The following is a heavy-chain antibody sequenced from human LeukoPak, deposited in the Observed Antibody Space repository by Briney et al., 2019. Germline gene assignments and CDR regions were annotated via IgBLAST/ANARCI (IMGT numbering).Heavy chain of an antibody. Sequence: GSLRLSCAASGFTAITNAMTGVRQAPGKGVEWVSVLYRDGNTKYADSVQGRFTISRDNSKNTLYLEMNSLSPDDTAVYYCARGVEPLAANTLAYWGQGTLVTVSS. CDR3: ARGVEPLAANTLAY. V-gene: IGHV3-53*01. J-gene: IGHJ4*02. CDR1: GFTAITNA. CDR2: LYRDGNT. D-gene: IGHD1-14*01.